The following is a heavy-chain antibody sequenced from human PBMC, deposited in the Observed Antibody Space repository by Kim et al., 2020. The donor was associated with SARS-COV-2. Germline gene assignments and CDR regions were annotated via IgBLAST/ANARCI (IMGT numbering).Heavy chain of an antibody. Sequence: GGSLRLSCAASGFTFSSYSMNWVRQAPGKGLEWVSSISSSSSYIYYADSVKGRFTISRDNAKNSLYLQMNSLRAEDTAVYYCARDNLSGYDYGGYYYYYGMDVWGQGTTVTVSS. CDR1: GFTFSSYS. V-gene: IGHV3-21*01. CDR3: ARDNLSGYDYGGYYYYYGMDV. J-gene: IGHJ6*02. D-gene: IGHD5-12*01. CDR2: ISSSSSYI.